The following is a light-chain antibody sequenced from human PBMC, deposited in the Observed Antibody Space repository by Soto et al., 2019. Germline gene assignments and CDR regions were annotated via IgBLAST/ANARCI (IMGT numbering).Light chain of an antibody. CDR1: SSDIGGYNY. CDR2: DVS. V-gene: IGLV2-14*03. Sequence: QSALTQPASVSGSPGQSITISCTGSSSDIGGYNYVSWYQQHPGKAPKLMINDVSNRPSGVSYRFSGSKSGNTASLTISGLQAEDEADYYCSSYTSSSTFYVFGTGTKVTVL. CDR3: SSYTSSSTFYV. J-gene: IGLJ1*01.